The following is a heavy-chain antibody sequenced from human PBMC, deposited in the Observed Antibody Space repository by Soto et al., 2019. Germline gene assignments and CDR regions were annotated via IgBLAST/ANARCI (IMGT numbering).Heavy chain of an antibody. D-gene: IGHD6-19*01. J-gene: IGHJ5*02. CDR2: IYYSGST. V-gene: IGHV4-59*01. CDR3: ARDLSSSGSNWFDP. CDR1: GGSISSYY. Sequence: SETLSLTCTVSGGSISSYYWSWIRQPPGKGLEWIGYIYYSGSTNYNPSLKSRVTISVDTSKNQFSLKLSSVTAADTAVYYCARDLSSSGSNWFDPWGQGTLVTVLL.